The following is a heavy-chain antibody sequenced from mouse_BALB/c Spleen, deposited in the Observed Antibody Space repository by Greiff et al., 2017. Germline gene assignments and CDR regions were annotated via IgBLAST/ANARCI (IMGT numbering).Heavy chain of an antibody. Sequence: VQLKESGAELVKPGASVKLSCTASGFNFTDTYMHWVKQRPEQGLEWIGRIDPANGNTKYDPKFQGKATITADTSSNTAYLQLSSLTSEDTAVYYCARPQYYGSSPYDFGYRGQGTTLKVSS. V-gene: IGHV14-3*02. J-gene: IGHJ2*01. CDR3: ARPQYYGSSPYDFGY. CDR1: GFNFTDTY. D-gene: IGHD1-1*01. CDR2: IDPANGNT.